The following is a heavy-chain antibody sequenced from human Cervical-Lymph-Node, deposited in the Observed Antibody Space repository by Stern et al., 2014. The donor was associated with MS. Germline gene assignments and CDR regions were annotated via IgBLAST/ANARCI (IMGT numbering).Heavy chain of an antibody. Sequence: VQLVASGGGVVQPGRSLRVSCATAGFTFTSYAMNWVRQAPGNGLEWVAVIAYGGTTKCYADSVKGRFTFARDNSKNTLYLQMSSLRAEDTAVYYCVRERSSGGFDYWGQGSLVTVSS. CDR2: IAYGGTTK. J-gene: IGHJ4*02. V-gene: IGHV3-30-3*01. CDR3: VRERSSGGFDY. CDR1: GFTFTSYA. D-gene: IGHD3-16*01.